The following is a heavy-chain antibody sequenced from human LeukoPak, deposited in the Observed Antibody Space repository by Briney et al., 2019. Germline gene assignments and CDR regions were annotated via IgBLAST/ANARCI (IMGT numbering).Heavy chain of an antibody. Sequence: GVSLTLSCVASGFTFGDVLMSGVRQSPGKGLGCVLSISYNGASTDYADSVKGRFAISRNNSKNTLYLQMNRLRAEDTAVYFCARRTGGTKDYWGQGTQVTVSS. CDR1: GFTFGDVL. CDR3: ARRTGGTKDY. CDR2: ISYNGAST. J-gene: IGHJ4*02. D-gene: IGHD7-27*01. V-gene: IGHV3-23*01.